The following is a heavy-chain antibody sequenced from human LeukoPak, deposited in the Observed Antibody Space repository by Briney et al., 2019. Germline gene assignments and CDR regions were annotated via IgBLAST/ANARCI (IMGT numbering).Heavy chain of an antibody. Sequence: ETLSLTCTVSGGSISSSSYYWGWIRQPPGKGLEWVANIKQDGSHKNYADSVKGRFTISRDNAKNSLYLQMNSLRAEDTAVYYCARETPDSSGWDWGQGTLVTVSS. J-gene: IGHJ4*02. D-gene: IGHD6-19*01. CDR1: GGSISSSSYY. CDR3: ARETPDSSGWD. V-gene: IGHV3-7*01. CDR2: IKQDGSHK.